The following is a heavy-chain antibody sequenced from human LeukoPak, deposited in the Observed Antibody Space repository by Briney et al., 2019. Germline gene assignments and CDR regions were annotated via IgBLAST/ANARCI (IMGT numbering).Heavy chain of an antibody. J-gene: IGHJ4*02. CDR3: ARGGYYYGSGSSDFDY. CDR1: GFTFSSYS. V-gene: IGHV3-21*01. Sequence: GGSLRLSCAASGFTFSSYSMNWVRQAPGKGLEWVSSISSSSSYIYYADSVKGRFTISRDNAKNSLYLQMNSLRAEDTAVYYCARGGYYYGSGSSDFDYWGQGTLVTVSS. CDR2: ISSSSSYI. D-gene: IGHD3-10*01.